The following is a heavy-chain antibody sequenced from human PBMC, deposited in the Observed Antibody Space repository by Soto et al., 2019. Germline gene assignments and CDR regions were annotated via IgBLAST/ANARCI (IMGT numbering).Heavy chain of an antibody. CDR2: ISADGSDK. D-gene: IGHD3-10*01. J-gene: IGHJ6*02. V-gene: IGHV3-30-3*01. CDR1: GFTFSSYG. CDR3: ARDRLYGAGLIDV. Sequence: QVQLVESGGGVVQPGRSLRLSCAASGFTFSSYGMHWVRQAPGTGLEWVAVISADGSDKYYADSVKGRLTISRDNSKNSLYVQLNRMRAEDTALYYCARDRLYGAGLIDVWGQGTTVTVSS.